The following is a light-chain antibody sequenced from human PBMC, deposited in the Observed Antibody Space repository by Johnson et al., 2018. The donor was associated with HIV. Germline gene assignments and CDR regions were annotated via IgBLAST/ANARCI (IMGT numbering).Light chain of an antibody. CDR3: GSWDSSLSAFV. Sequence: QSVLTQPPSVSAAPGQKVTISCSGSTSNIGDNYVSWYRQLPGTAPKLLISANDKRPSGIPDRLSGSKSGTSATLGIPGLQTGDEADDYCGSWDSSLSAFVFGTGTKVTVL. CDR1: TSNIGDNY. V-gene: IGLV1-51*01. J-gene: IGLJ1*01. CDR2: AND.